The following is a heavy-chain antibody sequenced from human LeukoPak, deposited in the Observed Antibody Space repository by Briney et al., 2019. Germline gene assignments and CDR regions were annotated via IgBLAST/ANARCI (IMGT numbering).Heavy chain of an antibody. V-gene: IGHV1-18*04. CDR1: GYTFTSYY. CDR3: ARDRALGVVVPAAMQIDY. D-gene: IGHD2-2*01. Sequence: ASVKVSCKASGYTFTSYYMHWVRQAPGQGLEWMGWISAYNGNTSYAQKLQGRVTMTTDTSTSTAYMVLRSLRSDDTAVYYCARDRALGVVVPAAMQIDYWGQGTLVTVSS. J-gene: IGHJ4*02. CDR2: ISAYNGNT.